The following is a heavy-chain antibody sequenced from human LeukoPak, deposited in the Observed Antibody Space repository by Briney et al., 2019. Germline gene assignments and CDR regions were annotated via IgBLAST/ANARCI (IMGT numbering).Heavy chain of an antibody. CDR3: AKDRIAAAGVYYFDY. CDR1: GFTFSSYG. V-gene: IGHV3-30*18. CDR2: ISYDGSNK. J-gene: IGHJ4*02. D-gene: IGHD6-13*01. Sequence: GGSLRLSWAASGFTFSSYGMHWVRQAPAKGLEWVALISYDGSNKYYADSVKGRFTISRDNSKNTLYLQMNSLRAEDTAVYYCAKDRIAAAGVYYFDYWGQGTLVTVSS.